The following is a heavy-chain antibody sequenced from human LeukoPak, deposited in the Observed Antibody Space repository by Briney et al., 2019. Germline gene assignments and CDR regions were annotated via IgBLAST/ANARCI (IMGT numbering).Heavy chain of an antibody. V-gene: IGHV4-38-2*02. CDR1: GYSISSGYY. CDR2: IYHSGST. CDR3: ASDGGYSGYEDDYFDY. D-gene: IGHD5-12*01. J-gene: IGHJ4*02. Sequence: PSETLSLTCTVSGYSISSGYYWGWIRQPPGKGLEWIGSIYHSGSTYYNPSLKSRVTISVDTSKNQFSLKLSSVTAADTAVYYCASDGGYSGYEDDYFDYWGQGTLVTVSS.